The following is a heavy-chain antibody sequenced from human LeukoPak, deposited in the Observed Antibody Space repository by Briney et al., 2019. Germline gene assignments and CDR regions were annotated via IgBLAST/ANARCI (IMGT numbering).Heavy chain of an antibody. V-gene: IGHV3-11*04. CDR2: ISSSGSTI. Sequence: GGSLRLSCAASGFTFSDYYMSWIRQAPGKGLEWVSYISSSGSTIYYADSVKGRFTISRDNAKNSLYLQMNSLRAEDTAVYYCARERVTKAYRYFDLWGRGTLVTVSS. CDR3: ARERVTKAYRYFDL. J-gene: IGHJ2*01. CDR1: GFTFSDYY. D-gene: IGHD4-17*01.